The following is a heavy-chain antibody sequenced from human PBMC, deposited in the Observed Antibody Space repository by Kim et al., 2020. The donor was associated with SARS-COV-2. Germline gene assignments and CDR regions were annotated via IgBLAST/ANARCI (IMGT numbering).Heavy chain of an antibody. V-gene: IGHV4-39*01. J-gene: IGHJ6*02. CDR3: GWFGESYGMDV. Sequence: SYNPSLTSRVTISVDTSKNQFSLRLSSVTAADTAVYYCGWFGESYGMDVWGQGTTVTVSS. D-gene: IGHD3-10*01.